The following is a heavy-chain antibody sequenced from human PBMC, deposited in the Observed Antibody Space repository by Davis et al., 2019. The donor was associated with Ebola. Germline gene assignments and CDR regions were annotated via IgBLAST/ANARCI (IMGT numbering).Heavy chain of an antibody. CDR1: GFTFSSYE. Sequence: GESLKISCAASGFTFSSYEMNWVRQAPGKGLEWVSYISSSGSTIYYADSVKGRFTISRDNAKNSLYLQMNSLRAEDTAVYYCARKDPAMSSGAFDIWGQGTMVTVAS. V-gene: IGHV3-48*03. D-gene: IGHD5-18*01. CDR3: ARKDPAMSSGAFDI. J-gene: IGHJ3*02. CDR2: ISSSGSTI.